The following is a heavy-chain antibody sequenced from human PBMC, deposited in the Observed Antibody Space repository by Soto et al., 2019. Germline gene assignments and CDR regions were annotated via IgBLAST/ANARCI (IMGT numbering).Heavy chain of an antibody. CDR3: AKDRGGSAWPESDC. Sequence: GGSLRLSCTGSGFTFSSYIINWVRQAPGKGLEWISTITADGGGTFYADSVKGRFTISRDNSKNTLYLQMDNLRAEDTALYYFAKDRGGSAWPESDCWGKGAQVTGSS. V-gene: IGHV3-23*01. D-gene: IGHD6-19*01. CDR2: ITADGGGT. J-gene: IGHJ4*02. CDR1: GFTFSSYI.